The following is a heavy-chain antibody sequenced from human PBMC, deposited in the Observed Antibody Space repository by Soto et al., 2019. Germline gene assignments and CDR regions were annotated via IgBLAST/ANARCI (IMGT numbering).Heavy chain of an antibody. J-gene: IGHJ6*03. CDR3: GRRNRYFSGRSSFRYYYYMYG. V-gene: IGHV4-34*01. D-gene: IGHD2-15*01. CDR1: GGSYSGYY. Sequence: PSWTLSHSCAFYGGSYSGYYWSWIRQPPGKGLEWIGEINHSGGTNYNPSLKSRVTISVDTSKNQFSLKLSSVTAAAPAVYYCGRRNRYFSGRSSFRYYYYMYGCGKGTTITVSS. CDR2: INHSGGT.